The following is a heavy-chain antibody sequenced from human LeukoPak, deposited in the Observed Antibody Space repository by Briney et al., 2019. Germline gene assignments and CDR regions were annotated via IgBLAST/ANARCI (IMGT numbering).Heavy chain of an antibody. D-gene: IGHD3-22*01. CDR3: AREYYYNDSGYIDY. CDR2: IYYSGSI. CDR1: DGSISNYY. Sequence: SETLSLTCTVSDGSISNYYWSWIRPPPGKGLEGIGHIYYSGSINYNPSLKSRVTISIDTSKNQFSLKVTSVTAADTAVYYCAREYYYNDSGYIDYWRQGTLVTVSS. J-gene: IGHJ4*02. V-gene: IGHV4-59*01.